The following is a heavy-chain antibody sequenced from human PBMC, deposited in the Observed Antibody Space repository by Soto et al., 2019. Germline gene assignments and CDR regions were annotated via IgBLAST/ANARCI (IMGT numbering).Heavy chain of an antibody. Sequence: QVQLMESGGGVVQPGRSLRLSCAASGFTFSSYGMHWVRQAPGKGLEWVAVIWYDGSNKYYADSVKGRFTISRDNSKNTLYLQMNSLRAEDTAVYYCARDTARAMVRIYYGMDVWVQGTTVTVSS. CDR1: GFTFSSYG. V-gene: IGHV3-33*01. CDR3: ARDTARAMVRIYYGMDV. D-gene: IGHD3-10*01. J-gene: IGHJ6*02. CDR2: IWYDGSNK.